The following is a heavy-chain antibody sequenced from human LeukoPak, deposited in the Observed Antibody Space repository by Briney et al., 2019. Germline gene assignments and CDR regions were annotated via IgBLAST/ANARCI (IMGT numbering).Heavy chain of an antibody. CDR2: IKQDGSEK. D-gene: IGHD3-3*01. CDR3: ARDNPYDFWSGYPDY. Sequence: GGSLRLSCAASGFTFRDYGMSWVRQAPGKGLEWVANIKQDGSEKYYVDSVKGRFTISRDNAKNSLYLQMNSLRAEDTAVYYCARDNPYDFWSGYPDYWGQGTLVTVSS. J-gene: IGHJ4*02. CDR1: GFTFRDYG. V-gene: IGHV3-7*01.